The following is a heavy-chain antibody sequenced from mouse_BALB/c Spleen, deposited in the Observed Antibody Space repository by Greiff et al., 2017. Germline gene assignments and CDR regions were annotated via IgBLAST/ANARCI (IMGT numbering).Heavy chain of an antibody. J-gene: IGHJ4*01. Sequence: EVKLVESGGGLVQPGGSLKLSCAASGFTFSSYTMSWVRQTPEKRLEWVAYISNGGGSTYYPDTVKGRFTISRDNAKNTLYLQMSSLKSEDTAMYYCARGGIYYDYDDYYAMDYWGQGTSVTVSA. CDR2: ISNGGGST. V-gene: IGHV5-12-2*01. CDR3: ARGGIYYDYDDYYAMDY. CDR1: GFTFSSYT. D-gene: IGHD2-4*01.